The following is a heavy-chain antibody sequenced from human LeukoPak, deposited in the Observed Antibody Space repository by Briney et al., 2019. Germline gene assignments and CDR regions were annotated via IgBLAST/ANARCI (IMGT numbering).Heavy chain of an antibody. D-gene: IGHD3/OR15-3a*01. CDR2: ISSSSSYT. CDR1: GFTFSSYS. J-gene: IGHJ4*02. Sequence: TGGSLRLSCAASGFTFSSYSMNWVRQAPGKGLEWVSSISSSSSYTYYADSVKGRFTISRDNAKNSLYLQMNSLRAEDTAVHYCARNPARLDSDYWGQGTLVTVSS. V-gene: IGHV3-21*01. CDR3: ARNPARLDSDY.